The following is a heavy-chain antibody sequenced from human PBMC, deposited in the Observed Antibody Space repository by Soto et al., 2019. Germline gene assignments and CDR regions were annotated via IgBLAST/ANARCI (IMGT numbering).Heavy chain of an antibody. CDR1: GFTFSDHS. V-gene: IGHV3-23*01. Sequence: PGGSLRLSCAASGFTFSDHSMTWVRLPPGRGLEWIALSGTGLETYYADSVRGRFTVSRDNSRNTLYLQMNTLRAADTALYYCAREIHKSIMMDFDYWGRGTPVTVSS. J-gene: IGHJ4*02. CDR3: AREIHKSIMMDFDY. D-gene: IGHD3-16*01. CDR2: SGTGLET.